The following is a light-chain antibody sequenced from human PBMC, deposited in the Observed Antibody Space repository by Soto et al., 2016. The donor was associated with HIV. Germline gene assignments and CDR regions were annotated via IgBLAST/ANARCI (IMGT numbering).Light chain of an antibody. V-gene: IGLV3-1*01. CDR3: QAWDTSTAV. J-gene: IGLJ1*01. CDR2: QDN. Sequence: SYDLTQPPSVSVSPGQTASITCSGDKLGDKYACWYQQKPGQSPVLVIYQDNRRPSGIPERFSGSNSGNTATLTISGTQAMDEADYYCQAWDTSTAVFGLGPRSTVL. CDR1: KLGDKY.